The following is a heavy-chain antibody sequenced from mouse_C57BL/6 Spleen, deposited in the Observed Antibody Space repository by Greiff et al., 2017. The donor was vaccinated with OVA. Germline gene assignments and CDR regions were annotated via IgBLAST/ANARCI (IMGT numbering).Heavy chain of an antibody. CDR3: ARSGGSGFYAMDY. V-gene: IGHV1-4*01. J-gene: IGHJ4*01. CDR2: INPSSGYT. Sequence: QVQLQQSGAELARPGASVKMSCKASGYTFTSYTMHWVKQRPGKGLEWIGNINPSSGYTKYNQKFKDKATLTADKSSSTAYMQLSSLTSEDSAVYYCARSGGSGFYAMDYWGQGTSVTVSS. D-gene: IGHD3-2*02. CDR1: GYTFTSYT.